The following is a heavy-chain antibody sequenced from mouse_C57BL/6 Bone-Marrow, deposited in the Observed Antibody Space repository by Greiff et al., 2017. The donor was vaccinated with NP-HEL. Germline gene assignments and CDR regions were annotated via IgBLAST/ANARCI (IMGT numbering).Heavy chain of an antibody. V-gene: IGHV14-2*01. D-gene: IGHD2-4*01. Sequence: VQLKQSGAELVKPGASVKLSCTASGFNFKDYYMHWVKQRPEQGLEWIGRIDPEAGETKYAPKFQGKATITADTSSNTAYLQLSSLTSEDTAVYYCARGAYDSFAYWGQGTRVTVSA. CDR2: IDPEAGET. J-gene: IGHJ3*01. CDR3: ARGAYDSFAY. CDR1: GFNFKDYY.